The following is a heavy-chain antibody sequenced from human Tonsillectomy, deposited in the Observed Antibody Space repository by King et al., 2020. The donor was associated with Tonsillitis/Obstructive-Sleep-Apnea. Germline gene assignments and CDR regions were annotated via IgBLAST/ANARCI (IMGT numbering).Heavy chain of an antibody. J-gene: IGHJ4*02. CDR3: VRDGGGFDY. CDR2: IKRDGGEK. D-gene: IGHD3-16*01. CDR1: GFIFSDSW. V-gene: IGHV3-7*03. Sequence: VQLVESGGGLVQPGGSLRVSCAASGFIFSDSWMSWVRQAPGKGLEWVANIKRDGGEKYYVDSVKGRFTISRDNAKNSLFLQMSSLRAEDTAVYYCVRDGGGFDYWGQGTLVTVSS.